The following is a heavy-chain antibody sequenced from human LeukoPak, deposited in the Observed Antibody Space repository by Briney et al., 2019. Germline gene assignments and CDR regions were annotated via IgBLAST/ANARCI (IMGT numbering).Heavy chain of an antibody. D-gene: IGHD3-3*01. CDR3: ARRRGRRTIFRVVNGFDP. CDR1: GGSFSGYY. Sequence: SETLSLTCAVYGGSFSGYYWSWIRQPPGKGLEWIGEINHSGSTNYNPSLKSRVTISVDTSKNQFSLKLSSVTAADTAVYYCARRRGRRTIFRVVNGFDPWGQGTLVTVSS. J-gene: IGHJ5*02. CDR2: INHSGST. V-gene: IGHV4-34*01.